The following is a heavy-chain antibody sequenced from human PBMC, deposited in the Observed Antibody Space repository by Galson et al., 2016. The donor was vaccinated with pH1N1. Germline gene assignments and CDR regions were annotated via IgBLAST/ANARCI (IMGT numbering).Heavy chain of an antibody. CDR3: AKDQYNGFDDEAFDQ. J-gene: IGHJ4*02. D-gene: IGHD5-12*01. V-gene: IGHV3-30*18. CDR1: GFSLSNYG. Sequence: SLRLSCAASGFSLSNYGMHWVRQAPGKGLEWVAVVSQDGTYKDYADSVKGRFTISRDNSRRTLLLHMNSLRPEDTAVYYCAKDQYNGFDDEAFDQWGQGTLVTVSS. CDR2: VSQDGTYK.